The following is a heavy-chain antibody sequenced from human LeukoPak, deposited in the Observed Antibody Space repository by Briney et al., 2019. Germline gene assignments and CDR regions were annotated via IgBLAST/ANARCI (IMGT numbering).Heavy chain of an antibody. CDR3: AREGIVPAARDYYYYYGMDV. CDR1: GFTFSSYW. Sequence: PGGSLRLSCAASGFTFSSYWMSWVRQAPGKGLEWVSSISSSSSYIYYADSVKGRFTISRDNAKNSLYLQMNSLRAEDTAVYYCAREGIVPAARDYYYYYGMDVWGKGTTVTVSS. J-gene: IGHJ6*04. V-gene: IGHV3-21*01. D-gene: IGHD2-2*01. CDR2: ISSSSSYI.